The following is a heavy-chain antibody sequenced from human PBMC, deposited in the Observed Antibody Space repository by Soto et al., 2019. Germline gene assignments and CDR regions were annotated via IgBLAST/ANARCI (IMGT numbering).Heavy chain of an antibody. V-gene: IGHV3-23*01. D-gene: IGHD6-13*01. J-gene: IGHJ6*02. Sequence: GGSLRLSCAASGFTFSSYAMIWVRQAPGKGLEWVSAISGSGGSTYYADSVKGRFTISRDNSKNTLYLQMNSLRAEDTAVYYCAKDGIAAAGPYYYYYYGMDVWGQGTTVTLSS. CDR2: ISGSGGST. CDR3: AKDGIAAAGPYYYYYYGMDV. CDR1: GFTFSSYA.